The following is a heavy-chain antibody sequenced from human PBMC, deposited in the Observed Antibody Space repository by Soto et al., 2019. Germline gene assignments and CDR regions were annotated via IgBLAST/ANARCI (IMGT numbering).Heavy chain of an antibody. J-gene: IGHJ1*01. V-gene: IGHV3-21*01. CDR1: GFTFSSYS. Sequence: GGSLRLSCAASGFTFSSYSMNWVRQAPGKGLEWVSSISSSSSYIYYADSVKGRFTISRDNAKNSLYLQMNSLRAEDTAVYYCARNTVTFAEYFQHWGQGTLVTVSS. CDR2: ISSSSSYI. D-gene: IGHD4-17*01. CDR3: ARNTVTFAEYFQH.